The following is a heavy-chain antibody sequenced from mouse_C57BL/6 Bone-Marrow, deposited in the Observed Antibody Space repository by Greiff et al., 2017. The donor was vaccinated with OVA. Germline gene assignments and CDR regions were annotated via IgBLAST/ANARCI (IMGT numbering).Heavy chain of an antibody. D-gene: IGHD2-10*01. CDR1: GYSITSDY. V-gene: IGHV3-8*01. CDR3: ARSSYGNYDY. J-gene: IGHJ2*01. CDR2: ISYSGST. Sequence: EVKLMESGPGLAKPSQTLSLTCSVPGYSITSDYWNWIRKFPGNKLEYMGYISYSGSTYYNPSLKSRISITRDTSKNQYYLQLNNMTTEDTATYYCARSSYGNYDYWGQGTTLTVSS.